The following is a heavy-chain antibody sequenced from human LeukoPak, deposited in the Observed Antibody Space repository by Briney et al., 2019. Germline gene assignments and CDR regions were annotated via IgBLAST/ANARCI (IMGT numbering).Heavy chain of an antibody. CDR2: IIPIFGIA. D-gene: IGHD1-20*01. Sequence: SVKVSCKASGGTFSSYAIGWVRQAPGQGLEWMGRIIPIFGIANYAQKFQGRVTITADKSTSTAYMELSSLRSEDTAVYYCARDRAITGTTDAFDIWGQGTMVTVSS. CDR3: ARDRAITGTTDAFDI. J-gene: IGHJ3*02. CDR1: GGTFSSYA. V-gene: IGHV1-69*04.